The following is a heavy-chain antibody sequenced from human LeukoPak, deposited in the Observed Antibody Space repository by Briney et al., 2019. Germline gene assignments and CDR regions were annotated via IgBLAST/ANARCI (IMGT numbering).Heavy chain of an antibody. CDR1: GGSISSSTYY. V-gene: IGHV4-39*07. CDR3: ARVSGWNPLEAAHLDY. CDR2: MYYSGST. Sequence: PSETLSLTCTVSGGSISSSTYYWGWIRQPPGMGLEWIGSMYYSGSTYHNPSLKSRVTMSVDTSKNQCSLKLGSVTAADTAVYYCARVSGWNPLEAAHLDYWGQGTLVTVSS. J-gene: IGHJ4*02. D-gene: IGHD6-19*01.